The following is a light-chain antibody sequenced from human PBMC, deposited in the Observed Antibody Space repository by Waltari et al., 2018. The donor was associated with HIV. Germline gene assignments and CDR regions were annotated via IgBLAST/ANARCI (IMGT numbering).Light chain of an antibody. Sequence: SYVLTKPPSVSVAPGQTARITCSGNNIGSKGVHWYQHKPGQAPVLGVHDDSDRPSGIPDQFSGSKSGSTATLSISGAEVGDEADYYCQVWESRIEHMVFGGGTKLTVL. V-gene: IGLV3-21*02. CDR3: QVWESRIEHMV. J-gene: IGLJ2*01. CDR1: NIGSKG. CDR2: DDS.